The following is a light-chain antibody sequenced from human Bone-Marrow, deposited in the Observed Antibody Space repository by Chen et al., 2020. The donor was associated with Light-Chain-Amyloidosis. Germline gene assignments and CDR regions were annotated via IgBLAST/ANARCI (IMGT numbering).Light chain of an antibody. CDR3: QQYYSTPMYT. CDR2: WAS. Sequence: DSVMTQSPDSLAVSLGERATLNCKSSQSVLYSSNNKNYLAWYQQKPGQPPKLLIYWASTRESGVPDRFSGSGSGTDVTLTISSLQAEDVAVYSCQQYYSTPMYTFGQGTKLEIK. CDR1: QSVLYSSNNKNY. J-gene: IGKJ2*01. V-gene: IGKV4-1*01.